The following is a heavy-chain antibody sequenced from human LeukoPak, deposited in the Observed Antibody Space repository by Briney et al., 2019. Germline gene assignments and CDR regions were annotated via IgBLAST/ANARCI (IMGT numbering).Heavy chain of an antibody. V-gene: IGHV3-30*18. Sequence: PGGSLRLSCAASGFTFSSYGMHWVRQAPGKGLEWVAVISYDGSNKYYADSVKGRFTISRDNSKNTLYLQMNSLRAEDTAVYYCAKDYLRYCSGGSCFVFDYWGQGTLVTVSS. CDR3: AKDYLRYCSGGSCFVFDY. CDR1: GFTFSSYG. J-gene: IGHJ4*02. D-gene: IGHD2-15*01. CDR2: ISYDGSNK.